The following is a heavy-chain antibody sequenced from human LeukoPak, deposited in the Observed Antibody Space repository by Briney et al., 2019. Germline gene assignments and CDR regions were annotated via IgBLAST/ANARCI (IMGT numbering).Heavy chain of an antibody. CDR2: IIPIFGTA. V-gene: IGHV1-69*01. CDR3: ARAGYYYDSSGYPYPGNFDY. CDR1: GGTFSSYA. J-gene: IGHJ4*02. Sequence: ASVKVSCKASGGTFSSYAISWVRQAPGQGLEWMGGIIPIFGTANYAQKFQGRVTITADESTSTAYMELSSLRSEDTAVYYCARAGYYYDSSGYPYPGNFDYWGQGTLVTVSS. D-gene: IGHD3-22*01.